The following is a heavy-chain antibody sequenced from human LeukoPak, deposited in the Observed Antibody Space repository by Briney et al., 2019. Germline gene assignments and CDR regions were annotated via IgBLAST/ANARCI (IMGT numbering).Heavy chain of an antibody. CDR3: ARGYDSSGYYYPFDY. CDR2: VYYSGST. CDR1: GGSISSYY. V-gene: IGHV4-59*01. D-gene: IGHD3-22*01. Sequence: SETLSLTCSVSGGSISSYYWSWLRQPPGKGLEWIGYVYYSGSTNCNPSLKSRVTISVDTSKNQFSLKLTSVTAADTAVYYCARGYDSSGYYYPFDYWGQGTLVTVSS. J-gene: IGHJ4*02.